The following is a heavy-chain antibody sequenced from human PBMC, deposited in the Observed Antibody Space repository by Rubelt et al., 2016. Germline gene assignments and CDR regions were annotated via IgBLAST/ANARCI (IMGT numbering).Heavy chain of an antibody. CDR2: INAGNGNT. J-gene: IGHJ4*02. Sequence: QVQLVQSGAEVKKPGASVKVSCKAAGYSFTTYSIHWVRQAPGQRLEWMGWINAGNGNTKYSQKFQGRGTMTRDTSASTAYMELSSLRSEDTAIYYCATGYSSGWYVAYWGQGTLVTVSS. CDR3: ATGYSSGWYVAY. D-gene: IGHD6-19*01. V-gene: IGHV1-3*01. CDR1: GYSFTTYS.